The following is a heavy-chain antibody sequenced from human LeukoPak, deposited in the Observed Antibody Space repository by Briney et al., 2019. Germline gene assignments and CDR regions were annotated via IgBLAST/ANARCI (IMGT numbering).Heavy chain of an antibody. J-gene: IGHJ4*02. Sequence: SETLSLTCTVSGGSISSSSYYWSWIRQPAGKGLEWIGRIYTSGSTNYNPSLKSRVTISVDTSKNQFSLKLSSVTAADTAVYYCARDMWDYYGSGTLLGGFDYWGQGTLVTVSS. CDR2: IYTSGST. V-gene: IGHV4-61*02. CDR3: ARDMWDYYGSGTLLGGFDY. CDR1: GGSISSSSYY. D-gene: IGHD3-10*01.